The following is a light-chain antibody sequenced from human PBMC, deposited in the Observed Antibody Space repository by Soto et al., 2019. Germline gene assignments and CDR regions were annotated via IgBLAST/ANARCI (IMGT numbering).Light chain of an antibody. J-gene: IGLJ3*02. CDR1: SANIGAGYD. V-gene: IGLV1-40*01. Sequence: QPVLTQPPSVSGAPGQTITISCTGSSANIGAGYDVHWYQQFPGTAPKLLIHGNNDRPSGVSDRFSASKSGTSASLAITGLQPDDEADYYCQSYDRSLVGLVFGAGTKLTVL. CDR3: QSYDRSLVGLV. CDR2: GNN.